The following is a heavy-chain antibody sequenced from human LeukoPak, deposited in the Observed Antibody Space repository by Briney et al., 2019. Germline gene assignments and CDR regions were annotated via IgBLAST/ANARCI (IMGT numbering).Heavy chain of an antibody. Sequence: ASETLSLTCTVSGGSISSYYWSWIRQPPGKGLEWIGYIYYSGSTNYNPSLKSRVTISVDTSKNQFSLKLSSVTAADTAVYYCARGDDYYDSSGYSFDYWGQGTLVTVSS. V-gene: IGHV4-59*01. CDR2: IYYSGST. CDR3: ARGDDYYDSSGYSFDY. D-gene: IGHD3-22*01. CDR1: GGSISSYY. J-gene: IGHJ4*02.